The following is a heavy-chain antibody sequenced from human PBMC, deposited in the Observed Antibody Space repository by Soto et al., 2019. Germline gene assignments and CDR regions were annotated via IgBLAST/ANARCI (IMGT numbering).Heavy chain of an antibody. D-gene: IGHD1-26*01. CDR3: AKSNSGTYYPRPFDY. CDR1: GFTFSTYA. J-gene: IGHJ4*02. CDR2: ISDRGGST. Sequence: PGGSLRLSCAASGFTFSTYAMSWVRQAPGKGLEWVSGISDRGGSTYYADSVKGRFTISRDNSKNTLYLQMNSLRAEDTAVYYYAKSNSGTYYPRPFDYWGQGTLVTVSS. V-gene: IGHV3-23*01.